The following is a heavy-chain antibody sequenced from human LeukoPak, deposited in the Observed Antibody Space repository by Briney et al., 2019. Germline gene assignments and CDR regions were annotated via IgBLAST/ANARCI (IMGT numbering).Heavy chain of an antibody. Sequence: SETLYLTCAVSGYSISSGYYWGWIRQPPGKGLEWIGSIYHSGSTYYNPSLKSRVTISVDTSKNQFSLKLSSVTAADTAVYYCARHGYTASHYFLDFWSQGTLVTVSS. CDR3: ARHGYTASHYFLDF. CDR2: IYHSGST. V-gene: IGHV4-38-2*01. CDR1: GYSISSGYY. D-gene: IGHD3-16*01. J-gene: IGHJ4*02.